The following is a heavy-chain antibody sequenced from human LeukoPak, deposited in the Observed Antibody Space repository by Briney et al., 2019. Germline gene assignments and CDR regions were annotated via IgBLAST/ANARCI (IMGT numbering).Heavy chain of an antibody. CDR1: GGFNSRYY. D-gene: IGHD6-19*01. CDR3: ARGSRSGPGRFFDN. V-gene: IGHV4-59*01. Sequence: PSETLSLTCTVSGGFNSRYYWARIRQPPMKGLEWMGYIYNSGTTNYNPSLKSRVTISVDTSKNQFSLQLTSVTAADTAVYYCARGSRSGPGRFFDNWGQGTLVTVSS. J-gene: IGHJ4*02. CDR2: IYNSGTT.